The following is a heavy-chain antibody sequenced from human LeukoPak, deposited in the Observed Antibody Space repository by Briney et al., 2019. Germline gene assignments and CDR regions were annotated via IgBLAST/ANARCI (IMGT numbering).Heavy chain of an antibody. V-gene: IGHV3-33*01. CDR1: GFTFSTYG. CDR3: ARGGYSGTYFFDY. Sequence: GGSLRLSRAASGFTFSTYGMHWVRQAPGKGLEWVAVVWYDGSNIHYVDSVKGRFTISRDNSKSTLYLQMNSLTAEDTAVYYCARGGYSGTYFFDYWGQGTLVTVSS. J-gene: IGHJ4*02. CDR2: VWYDGSNI. D-gene: IGHD1-26*01.